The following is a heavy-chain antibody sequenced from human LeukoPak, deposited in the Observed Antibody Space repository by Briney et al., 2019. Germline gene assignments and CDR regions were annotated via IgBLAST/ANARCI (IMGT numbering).Heavy chain of an antibody. J-gene: IGHJ6*02. CDR2: ISGSGGST. V-gene: IGHV3-23*01. CDR1: GVTFSSYA. CDR3: ARGGFLYGSGRGYGMDV. D-gene: IGHD3-10*01. Sequence: GGSLRLSCAASGVTFSSYAMSWVRQAPGKGLEWVSAISGSGGSTYYADSVKGRFTISRDNSKNTLYLQMNSLRAEDTAVYYCARGGFLYGSGRGYGMDVWGQGTTVIVSS.